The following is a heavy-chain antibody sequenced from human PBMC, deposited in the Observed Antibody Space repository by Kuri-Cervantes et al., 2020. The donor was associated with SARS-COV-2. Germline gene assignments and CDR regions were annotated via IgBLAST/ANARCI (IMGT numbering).Heavy chain of an antibody. CDR2: ISASGGST. Sequence: VGSLRLYCAASAFTYSRYAMSWVRQAPGKGLEWVSSISASGGSTYYADSVKGRFTISRDNSKNTLYLQMNSLRAEDTAVYYCARRWRDYGDPRGAFDIWGQGTMVTVSS. CDR3: ARRWRDYGDPRGAFDI. V-gene: IGHV3-23*01. CDR1: AFTYSRYA. D-gene: IGHD4-17*01. J-gene: IGHJ3*02.